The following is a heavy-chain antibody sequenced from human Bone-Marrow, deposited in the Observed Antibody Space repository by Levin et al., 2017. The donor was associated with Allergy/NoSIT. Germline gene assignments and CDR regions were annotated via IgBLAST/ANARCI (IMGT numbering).Heavy chain of an antibody. CDR1: GGSISSSNW. J-gene: IGHJ6*02. V-gene: IGHV4-4*02. Sequence: GSLRLSCAVSGGSISSSNWWSWVRQPPGKELQWIGEISQSGSTNYNPSLKSRVSISIDKSNNQFSLQLSSVTAADTAVYYCARDGSFNYYGMDVWGQGITVTVSS. CDR3: ARDGSFNYYGMDV. CDR2: ISQSGST. D-gene: IGHD1-26*01.